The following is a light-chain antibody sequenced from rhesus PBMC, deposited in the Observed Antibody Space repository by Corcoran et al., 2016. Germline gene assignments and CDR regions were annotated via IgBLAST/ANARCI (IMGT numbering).Light chain of an antibody. CDR1: SIDIGGYNY. Sequence: QSAPTQPPSVSGSPGQSVTISCTGTSIDIGGYNYVSWYQQHPGKAPKLMIYGGSNRPSGVSDRFSGSKSGNTASLTISGLQAEDEADYYCCSYTTSSTYIFGAGTRLTVL. J-gene: IGLJ1*01. V-gene: IGLV2S7*01. CDR3: CSYTTSSTYI. CDR2: GGS.